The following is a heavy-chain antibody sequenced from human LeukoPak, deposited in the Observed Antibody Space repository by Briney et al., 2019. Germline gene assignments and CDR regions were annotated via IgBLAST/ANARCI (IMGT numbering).Heavy chain of an antibody. D-gene: IGHD3-22*01. J-gene: IGHJ4*02. CDR2: ISGSGGST. CDR3: AKPCFRGATYYYDSSGYYFDY. V-gene: IGHV3-23*01. Sequence: GGSLRLSCAASGFTFSSYAMSWVRQAPGKGLEWVSAISGSGGSTYYADSVKGRFTISRDNSKNTLYLQMNSLGAEDTAVYYCAKPCFRGATYYYDSSGYYFDYWGQGTLVTVSS. CDR1: GFTFSSYA.